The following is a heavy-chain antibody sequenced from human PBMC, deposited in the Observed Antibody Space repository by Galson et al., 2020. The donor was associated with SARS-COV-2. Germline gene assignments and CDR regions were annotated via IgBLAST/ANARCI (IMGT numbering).Heavy chain of an antibody. CDR3: FTLPVGGRWYHGLDV. D-gene: IGHD3-16*01. V-gene: IGHV4-39*01. CDR2: FSYSENT. J-gene: IGHJ6*02. Sequence: PSETLSLTCTVSGGSIGSSHYWAWIRQPPGKGLEWIGSFSYSENTHYNPSLKSRVTVSVEASKNQFSLRLTSVSAADTALYYCFTLPVGGRWYHGLDVWGQGTTVTVSS. CDR1: GGSIGSSHY.